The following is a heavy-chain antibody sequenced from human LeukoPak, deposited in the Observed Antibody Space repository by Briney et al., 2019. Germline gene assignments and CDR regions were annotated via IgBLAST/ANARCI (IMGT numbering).Heavy chain of an antibody. Sequence: PSETLSLTCAVYGGSFSGYYWSWIRQPPGKGLEWIGEINHSGSTNYNPSLKSRVTISVDTSKNQFSLKLSSVTAADTAVYYCARGRYSSSWYVHWGQGTLVTVSS. D-gene: IGHD6-13*01. CDR3: ARGRYSSSWYVH. J-gene: IGHJ4*02. CDR2: INHSGST. CDR1: GGSFSGYY. V-gene: IGHV4-34*01.